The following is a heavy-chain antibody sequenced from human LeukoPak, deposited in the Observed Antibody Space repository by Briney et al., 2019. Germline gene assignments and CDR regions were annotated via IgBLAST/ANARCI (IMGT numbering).Heavy chain of an antibody. V-gene: IGHV4-39*01. J-gene: IGHJ4*02. CDR1: GGSISSSSYY. D-gene: IGHD2-21*02. Sequence: SETLSLTCTVSGGSISSSSYYWGWIRQPPGKGLEWIGSIYYSGSTYYNPSLKSRVTISVDTSKNQFSLKLSSVTAADTAVYYCARQPGGDCYSGCFFDYWGQGTLVTVSS. CDR2: IYYSGST. CDR3: ARQPGGDCYSGCFFDY.